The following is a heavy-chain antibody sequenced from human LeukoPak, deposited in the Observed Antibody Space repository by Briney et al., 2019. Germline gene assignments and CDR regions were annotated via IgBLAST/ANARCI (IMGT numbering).Heavy chain of an antibody. D-gene: IGHD2-15*01. CDR3: ARYVGNGGNLYYYYYMDV. J-gene: IGHJ6*03. CDR2: IYTSGST. CDR1: GGSISSGSYY. Sequence: PSQTLSLTCTVSGGSISSGSYYWRWIRQPAEKGLEWIGRIYTSGSTNYNPPLKSRVTISVDTPKKHFPLKLRPVTPAHTAVYYWARYVGNGGNLYYYYYMDVWGKGTTVTVSS. V-gene: IGHV4-61*02.